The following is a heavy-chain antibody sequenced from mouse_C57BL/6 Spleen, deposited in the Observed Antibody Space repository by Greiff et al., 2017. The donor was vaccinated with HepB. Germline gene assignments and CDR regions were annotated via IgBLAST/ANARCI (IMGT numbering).Heavy chain of an antibody. CDR1: GFTFSSYA. J-gene: IGHJ4*01. D-gene: IGHD1-1*02. V-gene: IGHV5-4*01. CDR2: ISDGGSYT. Sequence: EVMLVESGGGLVKPGGSLKLSCAASGFTFSSYAMSWVRQTPERRLEWVATISDGGSYTYYPDNVKGRFTISRDNAKNNLYLQMSHLKSEDTAMYYCARDGGYSAMDYWGQGTSVTVSS. CDR3: ARDGGYSAMDY.